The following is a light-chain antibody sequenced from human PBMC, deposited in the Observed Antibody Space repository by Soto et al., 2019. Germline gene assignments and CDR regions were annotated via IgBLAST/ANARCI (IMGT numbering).Light chain of an antibody. CDR3: QQYGSSPGT. CDR1: QSVSSSC. CDR2: GAS. V-gene: IGKV3-20*01. J-gene: IGKJ1*01. Sequence: EILVTQSPGTLSLSPGERATLSCRASQSVSSSCLAWYQQKPGQAPRLLIYGASSRATGIPDRFSGSGSGTDFTLTISRLEPEDFAVYYCQQYGSSPGTFGQGTKVDIK.